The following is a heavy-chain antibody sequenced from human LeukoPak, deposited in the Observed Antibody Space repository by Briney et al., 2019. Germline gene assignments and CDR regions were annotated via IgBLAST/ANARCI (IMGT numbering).Heavy chain of an antibody. Sequence: GASVKVSCKASGYTFTGYYMHWVRQAPGQGLEWMGWINPNSGGTNYAQKFQGRVTMTRDTSISTAYMELSRLRSDDTAVYYCARSQVGATHLDYWDQGTLVTVSS. J-gene: IGHJ4*02. CDR2: INPNSGGT. CDR3: ARSQVGATHLDY. V-gene: IGHV1-2*02. CDR1: GYTFTGYY. D-gene: IGHD1-26*01.